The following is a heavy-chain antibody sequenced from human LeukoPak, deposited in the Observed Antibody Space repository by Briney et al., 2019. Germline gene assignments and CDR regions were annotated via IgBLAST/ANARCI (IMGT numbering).Heavy chain of an antibody. CDR1: GGSFRAYY. CDR2: INHSGST. V-gene: IGHV4-34*01. J-gene: IGHJ4*02. Sequence: PSETLSLTWAVYGGSFRAYYWSWIRQPPGKNLEWIGEINHSGSTNYNPSLKSRVTISLDTSKNQFSLKLHSVTAADTAVYYCTRSEPPYPFDSWGQGTLVTVSS. CDR3: TRSEPPYPFDS.